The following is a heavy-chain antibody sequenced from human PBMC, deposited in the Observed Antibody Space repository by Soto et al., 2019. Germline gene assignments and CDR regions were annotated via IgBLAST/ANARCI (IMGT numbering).Heavy chain of an antibody. V-gene: IGHV5-10-1*01. J-gene: IGHJ4*02. CDR2: IDTRDSYS. Sequence: GESLKISCKGSGYSFTSYWITWVRQMPGKGLEWMGRIDTRDSYSSYSPSFQGHVTMSADKSISTAYLQWSSLMDSDTAMYYCARTYYSGSGSYYIFDYWGRGTLVTVSS. D-gene: IGHD3-10*01. CDR3: ARTYYSGSGSYYIFDY. CDR1: GYSFTSYW.